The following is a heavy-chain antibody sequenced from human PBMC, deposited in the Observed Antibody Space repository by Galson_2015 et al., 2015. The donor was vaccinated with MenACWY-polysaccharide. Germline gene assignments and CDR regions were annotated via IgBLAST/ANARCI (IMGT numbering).Heavy chain of an antibody. CDR1: GGSISSSSYY. CDR3: ARRRGVGANWFDP. J-gene: IGHJ5*02. D-gene: IGHD1-26*01. Sequence: ETLSLTCTVSGGSISSSSYYWGWIRQPPGKGLEWIGSIYNSGNTYHNSSLKSRLTISVDASKNQVSLKLSSVTAADTAVYYCARRRGVGANWFDPWGQGTLVTVSS. CDR2: IYNSGNT. V-gene: IGHV4-39*01.